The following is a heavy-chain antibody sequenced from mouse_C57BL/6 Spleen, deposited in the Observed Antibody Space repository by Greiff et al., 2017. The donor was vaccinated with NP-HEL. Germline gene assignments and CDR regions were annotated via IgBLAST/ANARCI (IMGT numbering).Heavy chain of an antibody. CDR1: GYTFTSYW. CDR3: ARLSRSYYAMDY. V-gene: IGHV1-59*01. D-gene: IGHD1-1*01. Sequence: QVQLKQPGAELVRPGTSVKLSCKASGYTFTSYWMHWVKQRPGQGLEWIGVIDPSDSYTNYNQKFKGKATLTVDTSSSTAYMQLSSLTSEDSAVYYCARLSRSYYAMDYWGQGTSVTVSS. J-gene: IGHJ4*01. CDR2: IDPSDSYT.